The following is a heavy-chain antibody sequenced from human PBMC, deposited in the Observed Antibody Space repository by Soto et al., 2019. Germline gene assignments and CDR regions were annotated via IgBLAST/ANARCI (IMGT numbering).Heavy chain of an antibody. V-gene: IGHV3-30*03. J-gene: IGHJ4*02. CDR3: ARDQASGQGSFDS. CDR1: GFTFNIYG. CDR2: ITYDGSNQ. Sequence: VKLVESGGGVVQPGGSLRLSCAASGFTFNIYGMHWVRQAPDKGLEWVALITYDGSNQYYADAVKGRFTISRDNAKNTLLLQMNSMRADDTAVYYCARDQASGQGSFDSWGQGNLGTVSS.